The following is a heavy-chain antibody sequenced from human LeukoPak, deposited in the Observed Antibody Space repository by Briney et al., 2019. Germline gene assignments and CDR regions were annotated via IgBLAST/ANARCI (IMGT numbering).Heavy chain of an antibody. CDR1: GFTFSNYA. D-gene: IGHD3-10*01. CDR2: ISGSGDTT. V-gene: IGHV3-23*01. Sequence: GGSLRLSCAASGFTFSNYAMSWVRQAPGKGLEWVSTISGSGDTTHYADSVKGRFTISKDNSKNTLYLQMNSLRAEDTAVYHCAKYGGVSHTRFDPWGQGTLVTVSS. CDR3: AKYGGVSHTRFDP. J-gene: IGHJ5*02.